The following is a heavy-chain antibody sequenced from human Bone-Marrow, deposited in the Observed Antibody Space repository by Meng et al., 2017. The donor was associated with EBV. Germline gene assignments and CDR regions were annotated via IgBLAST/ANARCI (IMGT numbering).Heavy chain of an antibody. CDR2: INAGNGNT. CDR3: ARSPLWFGESNFDY. CDR1: GYTFTSYG. D-gene: IGHD3-10*01. Sequence: QVQLVKSGAEVKKPGASVKVSCKASGYTFTSYGISWVRQAPGQGLEWMGWINAGNGNTKYSQKFQGRVTITRDTSASTAYMELSSLRSEDTAVYYCARSPLWFGESNFDYWGQGTLVTVSS. J-gene: IGHJ4*02. V-gene: IGHV1-18*01.